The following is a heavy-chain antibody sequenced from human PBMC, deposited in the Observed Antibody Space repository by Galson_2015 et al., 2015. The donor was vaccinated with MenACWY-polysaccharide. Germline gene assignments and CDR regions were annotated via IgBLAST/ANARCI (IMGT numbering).Heavy chain of an antibody. CDR1: GFSLGAWY. V-gene: IGHV3-11*01. CDR3: ARGHYGLDV. Sequence: SLRLSCAASGFSLGAWYMSWIRQAPGKGLEWLSYISKSGDSIYYGDSVKGRFAISRDNAQNSLYLQLNRLEVEDTAIYYCARGHYGLDVWGQGTTVTVSS. CDR2: ISKSGDSI. J-gene: IGHJ6*02.